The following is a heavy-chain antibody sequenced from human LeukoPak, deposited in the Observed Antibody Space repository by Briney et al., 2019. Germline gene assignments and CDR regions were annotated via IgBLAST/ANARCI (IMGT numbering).Heavy chain of an antibody. CDR2: ISAYNGNT. Sequence: ASVTVSCKASGGTFSSYAISWVRQAPGQGLEWMGWISAYNGNTNYAQKLQGRVTMTTDTSTSTAYMELRSLRSDDTAVYYCARGGVDTAMFWFDPWGQGTLVTVSS. CDR1: GGTFSSYA. V-gene: IGHV1-18*01. CDR3: ARGGVDTAMFWFDP. J-gene: IGHJ5*02. D-gene: IGHD5-18*01.